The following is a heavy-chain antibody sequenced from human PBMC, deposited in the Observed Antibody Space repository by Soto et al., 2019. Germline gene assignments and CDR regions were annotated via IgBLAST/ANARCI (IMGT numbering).Heavy chain of an antibody. D-gene: IGHD1-1*01. CDR1: GGSVSSGAYY. Sequence: ASETLSRTCTVSGGSVSSGAYYWIWIRQHPGKGLEWIGYIYYRGGTYYNPSLRGRITISSDTSKNQFSLKLSSVTAADTAVYYCARAPDGTVAFDVWGQGTLVTVSS. CDR2: IYYRGGT. V-gene: IGHV4-31*03. CDR3: ARAPDGTVAFDV. J-gene: IGHJ4*02.